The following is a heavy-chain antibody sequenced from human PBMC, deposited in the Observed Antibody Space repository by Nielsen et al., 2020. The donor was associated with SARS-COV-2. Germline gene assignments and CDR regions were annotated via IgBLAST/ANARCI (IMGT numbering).Heavy chain of an antibody. Sequence: SETLSLTCTVSGGSISSGGYYWSWIRHHPGKGLEWIGYIYFSGRTCYNPSLKSRVTISVDTSKNQFSLSLRSVAAADTAVYYCARESSGYDHYNYGMDVWGHGTLVTASS. CDR1: GGSISSGGYY. D-gene: IGHD5-12*01. V-gene: IGHV4-31*03. CDR2: IYFSGRT. CDR3: ARESSGYDHYNYGMDV. J-gene: IGHJ6*02.